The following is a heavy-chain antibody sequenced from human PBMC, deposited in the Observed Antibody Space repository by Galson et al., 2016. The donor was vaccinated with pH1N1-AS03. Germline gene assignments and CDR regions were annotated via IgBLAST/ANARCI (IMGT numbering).Heavy chain of an antibody. J-gene: IGHJ3*02. V-gene: IGHV3-7*04. CDR3: ARGVVVGLGFDI. CDR2: IKLDGSEK. CDR1: GITFSTYW. Sequence: SLRLSCAASGITFSTYWMSWVRQAPGKGLEWVANIKLDGSEKYYVDSVKGRFTISRDNAKNSLFLQMDSLRVEDTAVYYCARGVVVGLGFDIWGQGTMVTVSS. D-gene: IGHD3-3*01.